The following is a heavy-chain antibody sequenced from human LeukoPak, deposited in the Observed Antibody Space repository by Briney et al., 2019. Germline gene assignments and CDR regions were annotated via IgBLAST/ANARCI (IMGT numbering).Heavy chain of an antibody. CDR1: GFTFSDSH. CDR3: ARDPQRSDGYNYNY. Sequence: GGSLRLSCAVSGFTFSDSHMSWIRQAPGKGLERVSYISSSGSTIYDADSVKGRFTISRDNAKNSLYLQMNSLRAEDKAVYYSARDPQRSDGYNYNYWGQGTLITVST. V-gene: IGHV3-11*04. CDR2: ISSSGSTI. D-gene: IGHD5-24*01. J-gene: IGHJ4*02.